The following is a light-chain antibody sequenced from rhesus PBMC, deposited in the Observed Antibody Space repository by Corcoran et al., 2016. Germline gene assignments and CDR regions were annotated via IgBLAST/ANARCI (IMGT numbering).Light chain of an antibody. J-gene: IGKJ2*01. Sequence: DIQMTQSPSSLSASVGDTVTIVCHASQAISRWLAWYPLKPGKAPKTLIYDEHRLQSGVPSRFSGSGAGTDYTLTISSLQPEDFATDYCQQYDTLPYNFGQGTKVEIK. CDR2: DEH. CDR1: QAISRW. V-gene: IGKV1-19*01. CDR3: QQYDTLPYN.